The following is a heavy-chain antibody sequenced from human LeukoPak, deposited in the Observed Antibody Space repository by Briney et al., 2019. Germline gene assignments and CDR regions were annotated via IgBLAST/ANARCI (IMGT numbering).Heavy chain of an antibody. Sequence: ASETLSLTCAVYGGSFSGYYWSWIRQPPGKGLEWIGEINHSGSTNYNPSLKSRVTISVDTSKNQFSLKLSSVTAADTAVYYCARWLGFRSGYLADYWGQGTLVTVSS. V-gene: IGHV4-34*01. CDR2: INHSGST. J-gene: IGHJ4*02. D-gene: IGHD3-3*01. CDR3: ARWLGFRSGYLADY. CDR1: GGSFSGYY.